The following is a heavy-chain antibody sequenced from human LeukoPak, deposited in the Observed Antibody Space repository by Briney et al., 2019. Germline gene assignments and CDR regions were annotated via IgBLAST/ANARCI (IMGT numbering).Heavy chain of an antibody. CDR1: GFTFSSYG. Sequence: GRSLRLSCAASGFTFSSYGMHWVRQAPGKGLEWVAVIWYDGSNKYYADSVRGRFTISRDNSKNTLYLQMNSLRAEDTAVYYCAKLGLGYADYWGQGTLVTVSS. J-gene: IGHJ4*02. D-gene: IGHD3/OR15-3a*01. CDR3: AKLGLGYADY. V-gene: IGHV3-33*06. CDR2: IWYDGSNK.